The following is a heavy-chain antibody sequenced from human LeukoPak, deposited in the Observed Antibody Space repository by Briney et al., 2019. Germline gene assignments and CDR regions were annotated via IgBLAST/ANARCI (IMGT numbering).Heavy chain of an antibody. J-gene: IGHJ5*02. CDR1: GFTFSRYW. Sequence: GGSLRLSCAPSGFTFSRYWMHWVRQAPGRGLAWVSRINSDGSRVSYADSVKGRFTISRDNARNTLYLQMNSLRAEDTAVYYCTKSDWFDPWGQGTLVTVSS. V-gene: IGHV3-74*01. CDR3: TKSDWFDP. CDR2: INSDGSRV.